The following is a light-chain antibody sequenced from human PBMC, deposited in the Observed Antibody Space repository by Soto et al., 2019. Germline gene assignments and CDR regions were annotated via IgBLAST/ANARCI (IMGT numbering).Light chain of an antibody. J-gene: IGLJ1*01. CDR3: SSSTTSSTFV. CDR1: SSDVGRYNY. V-gene: IGLV2-14*01. Sequence: QSALAQPASVSWSPGQSITISCTGTSSDVGRYNYVSWFQQHPGKAPKLLIYDVSNWPSGVSDRFSGSKSGNTASLTISGLQAEDEADYYCSSSTTSSTFVFGTGTKVTVL. CDR2: DVS.